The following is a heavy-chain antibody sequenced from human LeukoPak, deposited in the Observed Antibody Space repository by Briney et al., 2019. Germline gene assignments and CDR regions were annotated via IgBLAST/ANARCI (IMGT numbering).Heavy chain of an antibody. CDR3: ARAQYRGFDS. D-gene: IGHD1-14*01. V-gene: IGHV4-34*01. Sequence: SETLSLTCAVYGGSLSGYYWSWIRQPPGKGLEWIGEINHSGSTNYNPSRKSRDTISVDTSKNQFSLKLSSVTAADTAVYYCARAQYRGFDSWGQGTLVTVSS. CDR2: INHSGST. CDR1: GGSLSGYY. J-gene: IGHJ4*02.